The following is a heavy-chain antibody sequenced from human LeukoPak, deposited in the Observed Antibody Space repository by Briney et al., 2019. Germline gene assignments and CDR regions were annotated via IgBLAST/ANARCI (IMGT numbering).Heavy chain of an antibody. V-gene: IGHV4-34*01. Sequence: PSETLSLTCAVYGGSLSGYYWSWIRQPPGKGLEWIGEINHSGSTNYNPSLKSRVTISVDTSKNQFSLKLSSVTAADTAVYYCARGLVGYSYGAWGQGTLVTVSS. CDR2: INHSGST. CDR1: GGSLSGYY. D-gene: IGHD5-18*01. J-gene: IGHJ4*02. CDR3: ARGLVGYSYGA.